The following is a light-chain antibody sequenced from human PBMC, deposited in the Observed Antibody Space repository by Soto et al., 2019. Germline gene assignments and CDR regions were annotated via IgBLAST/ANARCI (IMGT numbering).Light chain of an antibody. Sequence: EIELTQSPGTLSLSPGERATLSCRASQSVSSSYLAWYQHKPGQAHRLLIYGASSRATGLPDRFSGSGSGTEFTLTITSLEPEDFAVYSCQQYGNSPATFGPGTKVDIK. CDR3: QQYGNSPAT. J-gene: IGKJ3*01. CDR2: GAS. CDR1: QSVSSSY. V-gene: IGKV3-20*01.